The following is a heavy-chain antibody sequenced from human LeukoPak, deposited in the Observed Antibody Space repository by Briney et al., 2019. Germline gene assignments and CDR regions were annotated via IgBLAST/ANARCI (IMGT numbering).Heavy chain of an antibody. V-gene: IGHV4-39*07. CDR3: ARDGWFGESRYFDL. CDR1: GGSISSSSYY. Sequence: SETLSLTCTVSGGSISSSSYYWGWIRQPPGKGLEWIGRIYPSGTTNYNPSLKSRVTISVDTSKNQFFLKLSSVTAADTAVYYCARDGWFGESRYFDLWGRGTLVTVSS. D-gene: IGHD3-10*01. J-gene: IGHJ2*01. CDR2: IYPSGTT.